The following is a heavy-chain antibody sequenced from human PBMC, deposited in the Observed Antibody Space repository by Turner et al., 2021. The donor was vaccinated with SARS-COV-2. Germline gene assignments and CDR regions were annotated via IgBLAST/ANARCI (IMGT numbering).Heavy chain of an antibody. CDR3: ARGEIRGVTGDY. V-gene: IGHV3-66*01. J-gene: IGHJ4*02. CDR2: IYSGGTT. Sequence: EVQLVQSGGGLVQPGGSLRLSCTASGFTVSNNYMIWDRQGPGKGLEWVSLIYSGGTTKYADSVKGRFTISRDNSKNTLYLQMNSLRAEDTAVYYCARGEIRGVTGDYWGRGTLVTVSS. CDR1: GFTVSNNY. D-gene: IGHD3-10*01.